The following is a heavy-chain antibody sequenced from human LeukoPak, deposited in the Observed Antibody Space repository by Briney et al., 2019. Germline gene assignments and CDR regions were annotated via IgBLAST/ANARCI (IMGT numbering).Heavy chain of an antibody. D-gene: IGHD6-25*01. CDR2: INPNSGGT. CDR3: AREPPRWYSSGGY. J-gene: IGHJ4*02. V-gene: IGHV1-2*06. Sequence: GASVKVSCKXSGYTFTGYYMHWVRQPPGQGLEWMGRINPNSGGTNYAQKFQGRVTMTRDTSISTAYMELSRLRSDDTAVYYCAREPPRWYSSGGYWGQGTLVTVSS. CDR1: GYTFTGYY.